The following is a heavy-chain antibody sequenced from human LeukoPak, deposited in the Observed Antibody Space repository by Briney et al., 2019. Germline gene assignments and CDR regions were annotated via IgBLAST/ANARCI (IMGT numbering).Heavy chain of an antibody. J-gene: IGHJ4*02. CDR2: IYYSGST. V-gene: IGHV4-39*07. CDR1: GGSISSSSYY. Sequence: PSETLSLTCTVSGGSISSSSYYWGWIRQPPGKGLEWIGSIYYSGSTNYNPSLKSRVTISVDTSKNQFSLKLSSVTAADTAVYYCARVFEDTAMGLYYFDYWGQGTLVTVSS. D-gene: IGHD5-18*01. CDR3: ARVFEDTAMGLYYFDY.